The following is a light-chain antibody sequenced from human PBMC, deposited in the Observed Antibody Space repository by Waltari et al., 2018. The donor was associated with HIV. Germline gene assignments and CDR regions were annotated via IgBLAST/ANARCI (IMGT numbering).Light chain of an antibody. Sequence: QSVLTQPPSASGTPGQRVTFPFSGAVSNLGVNKFYWYQQLPGTAPKLLIYRNNQRPSGVPDRFSGSKSGTSASLAISGLRSEDEADYFCAAWDDSRKVFGGGTKLTVL. CDR1: VSNLGVNK. J-gene: IGLJ3*02. V-gene: IGLV1-47*01. CDR3: AAWDDSRKV. CDR2: RNN.